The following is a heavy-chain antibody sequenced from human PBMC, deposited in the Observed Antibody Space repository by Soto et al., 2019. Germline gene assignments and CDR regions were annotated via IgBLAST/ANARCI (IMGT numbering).Heavy chain of an antibody. CDR2: LIPLFGTT. V-gene: IGHV1-69*06. CDR1: GGTFSGHA. J-gene: IGHJ4*02. D-gene: IGHD7-27*01. CDR3: ARGPNWGYRFDS. Sequence: QVQLVQSGAEVKKPGSSVKVSCEASGGTFSGHAISWVRQAPGQGPEWMGGLIPLFGTTQHAQNFQDKLTITAEKSTITAYMELTSLRFEDTAIYSCARGPNWGYRFDSWGQGALVTIYS.